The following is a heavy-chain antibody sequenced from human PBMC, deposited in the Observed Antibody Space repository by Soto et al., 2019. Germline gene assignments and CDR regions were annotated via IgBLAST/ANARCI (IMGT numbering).Heavy chain of an antibody. CDR3: AKHLIAVAGYLHGMDV. D-gene: IGHD6-19*01. J-gene: IGHJ6*02. Sequence: QVQLVESGGGVVQPGRSLRLSCAASGFTFSSYGMHWVRQAPGKGLECVAVISHDGSNKYFADSVKGRFTISRDNSQKTLYLQMNSLRAEDTAVYYCAKHLIAVAGYLHGMDVWGQGTTVTVSS. V-gene: IGHV3-30*18. CDR1: GFTFSSYG. CDR2: ISHDGSNK.